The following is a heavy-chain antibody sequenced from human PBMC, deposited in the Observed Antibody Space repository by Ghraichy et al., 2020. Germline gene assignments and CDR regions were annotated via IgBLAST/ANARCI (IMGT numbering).Heavy chain of an antibody. CDR2: IYYSGST. D-gene: IGHD1-7*01. CDR1: GSSIGSSNFY. J-gene: IGHJ4*02. CDR3: ARVPGTTVDY. Sequence: SETLSLTCSVSGSSIGSSNFYWGWIRQPPGKGLEWIGHIYYSGSTYYNPSLKSRVTISADTSKNQFSLKLRSVTAADTAFYYCARVPGTTVDYWGQGILVTVSS. V-gene: IGHV4-39*07.